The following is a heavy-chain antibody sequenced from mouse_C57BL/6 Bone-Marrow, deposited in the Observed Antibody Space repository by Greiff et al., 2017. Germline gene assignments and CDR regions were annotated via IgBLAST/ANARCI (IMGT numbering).Heavy chain of an antibody. CDR3: ARIGSNYRAWFAY. CDR2: IYPSDSET. Sequence: VQLQQSGAELVRPGSSVKLSCKASGYTFTSYWMDWVKQRPGQGLEWIGNIYPSDSETHYNQKFKDKATLTVDKSSSTAYMQLSSLTSEDSAVYYCARIGSNYRAWFAYWGQGTLVTVSA. CDR1: GYTFTSYW. J-gene: IGHJ3*01. D-gene: IGHD2-5*01. V-gene: IGHV1-61*01.